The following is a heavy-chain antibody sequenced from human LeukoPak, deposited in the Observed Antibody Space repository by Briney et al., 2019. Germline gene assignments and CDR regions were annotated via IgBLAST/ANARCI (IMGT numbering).Heavy chain of an antibody. D-gene: IGHD6-13*01. CDR3: SRDNEEVVTVAIGYSSSWTFHY. Sequence: HPGRSLRLSCADSGFTFSRYALHWVRQAPGKGLEWVAAISYDGSNKYYADSVKGRFTISRDNSKNTLYLQMNSLRAEDTAVYYCSRDNEEVVTVAIGYSSSWTFHYWGQGTLVTVS. CDR2: ISYDGSNK. CDR1: GFTFSRYA. J-gene: IGHJ4*02. V-gene: IGHV3-30-3*01.